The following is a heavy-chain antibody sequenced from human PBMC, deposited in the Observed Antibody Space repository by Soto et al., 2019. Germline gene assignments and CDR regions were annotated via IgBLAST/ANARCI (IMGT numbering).Heavy chain of an antibody. Sequence: QVQLQESDPGLVKPSQTLSLTCTVSGGSISTVDYWWSWIRQSPDMGLEWIGHIYDGGRTYNNPSLESRVTMSVDTSKSRLSLTLSSVSAADTAVYYCARGPSGDKVDSWGQGTLVTVSS. CDR3: ARGPSGDKVDS. CDR1: GGSISTVDYW. V-gene: IGHV4-30-4*01. J-gene: IGHJ4*02. D-gene: IGHD7-27*01. CDR2: IYDGGRT.